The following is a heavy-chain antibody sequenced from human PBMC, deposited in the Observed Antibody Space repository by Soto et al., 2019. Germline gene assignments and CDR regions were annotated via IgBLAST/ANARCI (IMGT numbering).Heavy chain of an antibody. CDR1: GGTFNIYT. D-gene: IGHD2-21*01. Sequence: QVQLVQSGAEVKKPGSSVKVSCKASGGTFNIYTINWVRQAPGQGLEWMGKIIPILDIANYTQKFQGRLTITADKSTNTAYMELSSLRSEDTAVYYCAIFHGGDFDYWGQGTLVAVSS. V-gene: IGHV1-69*02. CDR3: AIFHGGDFDY. J-gene: IGHJ4*02. CDR2: IIPILDIA.